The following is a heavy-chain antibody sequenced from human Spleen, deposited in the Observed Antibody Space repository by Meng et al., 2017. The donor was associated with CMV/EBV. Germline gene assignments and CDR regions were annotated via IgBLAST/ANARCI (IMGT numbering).Heavy chain of an antibody. CDR3: ARESGGMGV. V-gene: IGHV1-69*10. CDR2: IIPIVGVA. Sequence: SVKVSCKASGGTFSNYAISWVRQAPGQGLEWMGGIIPIVGVANYAQRLQGRLIITADISTSTAYMELSSLIPEDTAVYYCARESGGMGVWGQGTTVTVSS. CDR1: GGTFSNYA. J-gene: IGHJ6*02.